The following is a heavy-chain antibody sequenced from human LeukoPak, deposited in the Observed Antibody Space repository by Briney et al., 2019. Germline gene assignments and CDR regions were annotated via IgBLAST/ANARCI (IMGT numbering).Heavy chain of an antibody. J-gene: IGHJ5*02. CDR1: GGSISSGSYY. CDR2: IYSIGST. V-gene: IGHV4-61*02. D-gene: IGHD2-15*01. Sequence: SETLSLTCTVSGGSISSGSYYWGWIRQPAGKGLEWIGRIYSIGSTNYNPSLKSRVTISVDTSKNQFSLKLSSVTAADTAVYYCARAFALCGGGSCYYWFDPWGQGTLVTVSS. CDR3: ARAFALCGGGSCYYWFDP.